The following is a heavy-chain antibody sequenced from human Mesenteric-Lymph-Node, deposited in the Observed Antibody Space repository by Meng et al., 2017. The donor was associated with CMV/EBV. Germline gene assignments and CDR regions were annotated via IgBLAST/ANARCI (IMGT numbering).Heavy chain of an antibody. CDR2: IIPIFGTA. V-gene: IGHV1-69*01. Sequence: SGGTFSSYAISWVRQAPGQGLEWMGGIIPIFGTANYAQKFQGRVTITADESTSTAYMELSSLRSEDTAVYYCARDFEGLAAAAYLPGYWGQGTLVTVSS. CDR1: GGTFSSYA. D-gene: IGHD6-13*01. J-gene: IGHJ4*02. CDR3: ARDFEGLAAAAYLPGY.